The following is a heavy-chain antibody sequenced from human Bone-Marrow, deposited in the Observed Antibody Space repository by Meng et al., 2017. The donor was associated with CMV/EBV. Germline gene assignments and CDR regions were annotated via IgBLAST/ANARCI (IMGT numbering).Heavy chain of an antibody. CDR2: IYYSGNT. D-gene: IGHD4-17*01. J-gene: IGHJ5*02. CDR1: GGSISSSSYY. CDR3: ARADGDYAGWFDP. Sequence: SETLSLTCTVSGGSISSSSYYWGWIRQPPGKGLEWIGSIYYSGNTYYNPSLNSRLTISVDTSKHQFSLKLSSVTPADTAVYYCARADGDYAGWFDPWGQGTLVTVSS. V-gene: IGHV4-39*07.